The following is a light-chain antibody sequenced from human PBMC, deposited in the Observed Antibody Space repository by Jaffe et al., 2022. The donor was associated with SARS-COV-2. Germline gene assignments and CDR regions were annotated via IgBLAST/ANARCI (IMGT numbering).Light chain of an antibody. CDR2: DVN. J-gene: IGLJ3*02. CDR1: SSDIGGYNR. CDR3: CSYRSGNSWV. V-gene: IGLV2-14*03. Sequence: QSALTQPASVSGSPGQSITISCTGSSSDIGGYNRVSWYQQLPGKAPKLIIYDVNDRPSGVSDRFSGSKSGSRASLTISGLQTEDEADYYCCSYRSGNSWVFGGGTKVTVL.